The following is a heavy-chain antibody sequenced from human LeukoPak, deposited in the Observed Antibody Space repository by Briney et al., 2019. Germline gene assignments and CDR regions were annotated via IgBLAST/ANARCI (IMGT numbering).Heavy chain of an antibody. J-gene: IGHJ4*02. V-gene: IGHV3-74*01. D-gene: IGHD2-2*01. CDR3: VSFYETY. CDR1: GNYW. CDR2: INGDGSWT. Sequence: GGSLRLSCAASGNYWMHWVRQAPGKGLAWVSHINGDGSWTTYADSVKGRFTISKDNAKNTVYLQMNNLRAEDTAIYYCVSFYETYWGRGTLVTVSS.